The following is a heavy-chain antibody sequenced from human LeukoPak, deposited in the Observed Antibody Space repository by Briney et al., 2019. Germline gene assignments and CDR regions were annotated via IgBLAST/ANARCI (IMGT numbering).Heavy chain of an antibody. CDR2: IWYDGSNK. V-gene: IGHV3-33*08. J-gene: IGHJ4*02. CDR1: GFTFSSYS. CDR3: ARDINYFDY. Sequence: PGGSLRLSCAASGFTFSSYSMNWVRQAPGKGLEWVAVIWYDGSNKYYADSVKGRFTISRDNSKNTLYLQMNSLRAEDTAVYYCARDINYFDYWGQGTLVTVSS. D-gene: IGHD3-10*01.